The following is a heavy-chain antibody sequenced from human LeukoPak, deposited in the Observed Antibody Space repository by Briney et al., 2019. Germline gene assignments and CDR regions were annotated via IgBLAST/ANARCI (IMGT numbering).Heavy chain of an antibody. CDR1: GFTFSSYS. CDR2: ISSSSSYI. D-gene: IGHD1-1*01. J-gene: IGHJ3*02. Sequence: GGSLRLSCVASGFTFSSYSMSWVRQAPGKGLEWVSSISSSSSYIYYADSVKGRFTISRDNAKNSLYLQMNSLRAEDTAVYYCARDYPRYNWNDVSRSFDIWGQGTMVTVSS. CDR3: ARDYPRYNWNDVSRSFDI. V-gene: IGHV3-21*01.